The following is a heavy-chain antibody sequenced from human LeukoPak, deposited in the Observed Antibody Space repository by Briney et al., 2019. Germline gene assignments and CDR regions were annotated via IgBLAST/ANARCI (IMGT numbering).Heavy chain of an antibody. D-gene: IGHD3-22*01. CDR3: AKGGYYDTTAYHYIDP. J-gene: IGHJ5*02. CDR1: GFTFSNYA. V-gene: IGHV3-30*02. Sequence: GGSLRLSCAASGFTFSNYAMHWVRQAPGKGLEWVAFIRYDGRSEYYANSVMGRFTISRDNSNNTLYLQMNSLTAEDTAVFYCAKGGYYDTTAYHYIDPWGQGTLVTVSS. CDR2: IRYDGRSE.